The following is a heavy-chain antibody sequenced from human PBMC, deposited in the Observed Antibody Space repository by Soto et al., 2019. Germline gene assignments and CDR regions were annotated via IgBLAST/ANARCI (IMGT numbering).Heavy chain of an antibody. CDR1: GFTFSSYS. CDR2: ISSSICTI. CDR3: ARPECNSTRCQVNWFDP. J-gene: IGHJ5*02. D-gene: IGHD2-2*01. V-gene: IGHV3-48*02. Sequence: GGSLSLSCAASGFTFSSYSMNWVRQAPGKGLEWVSYISSSICTIYYADSVKGRFTISRDNAKISLYMQINCLRDEDTALYYCARPECNSTRCQVNWFDPWGQGTLVTVSS.